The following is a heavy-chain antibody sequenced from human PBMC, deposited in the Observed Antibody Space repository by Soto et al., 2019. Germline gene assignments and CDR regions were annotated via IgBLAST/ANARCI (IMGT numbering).Heavy chain of an antibody. D-gene: IGHD2-8*01. Sequence: GSLRLSCAASGFTFSSYGMHWVRQAPGKGLKWVEVISYDGSNKYYADNVKGRFTISRDNYKNTLNMKMKILRVEDTAVYYCAKVPGSCTNGVCLSRFDPWGQGTLVTVSS. CDR2: ISYDGSNK. V-gene: IGHV3-30*18. CDR1: GFTFSSYG. J-gene: IGHJ5*02. CDR3: AKVPGSCTNGVCLSRFDP.